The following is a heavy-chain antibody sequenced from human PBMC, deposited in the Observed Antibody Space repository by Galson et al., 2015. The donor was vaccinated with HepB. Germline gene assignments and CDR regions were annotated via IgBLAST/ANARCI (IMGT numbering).Heavy chain of an antibody. J-gene: IGHJ4*02. CDR2: IFYGWST. D-gene: IGHD6-13*01. CDR3: VRSRATAGTFTFDY. V-gene: IGHV4-31*03. CDR1: GGSVNNDDYY. Sequence: TLSLTCTVSGGSVNNDDYYWTWIRQHPGKGLEWIGYIFYGWSTYYSPSLMGRVTMSVDTSKNQFSLILSSVTAADTAVYYCVRSRATAGTFTFDYWGQGIPVTVS.